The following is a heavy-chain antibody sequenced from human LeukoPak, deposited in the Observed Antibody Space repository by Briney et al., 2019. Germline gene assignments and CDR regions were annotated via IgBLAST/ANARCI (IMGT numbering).Heavy chain of an antibody. CDR1: GFTFSSYW. D-gene: IGHD5-24*01. J-gene: IGHJ3*02. V-gene: IGHV3-74*01. CDR3: ARVSEEMATMGDAFDI. CDR2: INSDGSST. Sequence: PGGSLRLSCAASGFTFSSYWMHWVRQAPGKGLVWVSRINSDGSSTSYADSVKGRFTISRDNAKNTLYLQMNSLRAEDTAVYYCARVSEEMATMGDAFDIWGQGTMVTVSS.